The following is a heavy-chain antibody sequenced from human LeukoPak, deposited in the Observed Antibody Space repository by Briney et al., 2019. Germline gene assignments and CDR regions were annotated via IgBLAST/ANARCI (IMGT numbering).Heavy chain of an antibody. CDR1: GFTFSSYA. V-gene: IGHV3-64*01. CDR3: ARGFSSNPDY. J-gene: IGHJ4*02. Sequence: GGSLRLSCAASGFTFSSYAMHWVRQAPGKGLEYVSAISSNGGSTYYANSVKGRFTISRDNSKNTLYLQMGSLGAEDMAVYYCARGFSSNPDYWGQGTLVTVSS. CDR2: ISSNGGST. D-gene: IGHD6-19*01.